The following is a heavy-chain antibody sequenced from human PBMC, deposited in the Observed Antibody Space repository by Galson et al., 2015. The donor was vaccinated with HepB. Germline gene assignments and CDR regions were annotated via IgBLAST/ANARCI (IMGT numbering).Heavy chain of an antibody. CDR1: GYTFTTYG. J-gene: IGHJ3*02. Sequence: SVKVSCKASGYTFTTYGITWVRQAPGQGLEWMGWISANNGNANYAQKLQGRVTMTTDKSTSTAYMELSSLRSEDTAVYYCARRDIAARPCAFDNWGQGTMVTVSS. CDR3: ARRDIAARPCAFDN. V-gene: IGHV1-18*01. CDR2: ISANNGNA. D-gene: IGHD6-6*01.